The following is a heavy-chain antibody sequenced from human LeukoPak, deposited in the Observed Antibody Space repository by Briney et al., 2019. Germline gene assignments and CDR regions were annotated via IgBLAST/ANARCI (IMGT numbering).Heavy chain of an antibody. CDR3: ARVGGLVVPAAIGIMDP. V-gene: IGHV1-18*01. J-gene: IGHJ5*02. CDR1: GYTFTSYG. CDR2: ISAYNGNT. D-gene: IGHD2-2*01. Sequence: ASVKVSCKASGYTFTSYGISWVRQAPGQGLEWMGWISAYNGNTNYAQKLQGRVTMTTDTSTSTAYMELRSLRSDDTAVYYCARVGGLVVPAAIGIMDPWGQGTLVTVSS.